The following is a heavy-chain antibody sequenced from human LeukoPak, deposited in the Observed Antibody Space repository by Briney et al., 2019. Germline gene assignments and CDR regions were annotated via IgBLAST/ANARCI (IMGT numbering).Heavy chain of an antibody. D-gene: IGHD1-26*01. J-gene: IGHJ4*02. CDR3: ARDPGVGATTVGFDY. CDR2: IYYSGST. Sequence: PGGSLRLSCAASGFTFSSYSMNWVRQAPGKGLEWIGSIYYSGSTYYNPSLKSRVTISVDTSKNQFSLKLSSVTAADTAVYYCARDPGVGATTVGFDYWGQGTLVAVSS. CDR1: GFTFSSYS. V-gene: IGHV4-39*07.